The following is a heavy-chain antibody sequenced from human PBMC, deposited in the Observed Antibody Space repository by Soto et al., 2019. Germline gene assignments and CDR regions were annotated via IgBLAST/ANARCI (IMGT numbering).Heavy chain of an antibody. V-gene: IGHV5-10-1*01. D-gene: IGHD3-10*01. CDR1: GYSFTSYW. CDR3: ARLYGTMVRGVIISSDYYYGMEV. CDR2: IDPSDSYT. Sequence: GESLKISCKGSGYSFTSYWISWVRQMPGKGLEWMGRIDPSDSYTNYSPSFQGHVTISADKSISTAYLQWSSLKASDTAMYYCARLYGTMVRGVIISSDYYYGMEVWGQGTTVTVSS. J-gene: IGHJ6*02.